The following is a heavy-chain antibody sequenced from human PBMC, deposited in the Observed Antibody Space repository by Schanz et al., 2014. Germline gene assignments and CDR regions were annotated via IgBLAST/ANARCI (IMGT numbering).Heavy chain of an antibody. CDR3: ARAHCGGDWYRCDY. J-gene: IGHJ4*02. D-gene: IGHD2-21*02. Sequence: KVSCKASGYTFTSYGISWLRHAPGQGLEWMGWISAYNGNINYSQKLQGRVTVTTDTSTSIAYMELRSLRSDDTAVYDCARAHCGGDWYRCDYWAEGTRXDVSS. CDR1: GYTFTSYG. CDR2: ISAYNGNI. V-gene: IGHV1-18*01.